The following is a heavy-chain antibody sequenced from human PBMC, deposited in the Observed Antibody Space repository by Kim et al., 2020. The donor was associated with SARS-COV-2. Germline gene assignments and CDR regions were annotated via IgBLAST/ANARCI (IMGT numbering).Heavy chain of an antibody. CDR3: ARDRDYDSSDDAFDI. CDR1: GFTFSSYA. J-gene: IGHJ3*02. CDR2: ISYDGSNK. V-gene: IGHV3-30*04. D-gene: IGHD3-22*01. Sequence: GGSLRLSWAASGFTFSSYAMHWVRQAPGKGLEWVAVISYDGSNKYYADSVKGRFTISRDNSKNTLYLQMNSLRAEDTAVYYCARDRDYDSSDDAFDIWG.